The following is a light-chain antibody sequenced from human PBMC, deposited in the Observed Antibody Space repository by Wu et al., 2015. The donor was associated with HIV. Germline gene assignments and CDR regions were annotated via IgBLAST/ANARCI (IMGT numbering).Light chain of an antibody. Sequence: DIHMTQSPSTLSASVGDRVTITCRASQGISSWLAWYQQKPGQPPKLLIYKASTLESGVPPRFSGRGSGTEFTLSISSLQPDDFATYYCQQYNSYSTFGQGTKVEIK. CDR3: QQYNSYST. CDR1: QGISSW. J-gene: IGKJ1*01. V-gene: IGKV1-5*03. CDR2: KAS.